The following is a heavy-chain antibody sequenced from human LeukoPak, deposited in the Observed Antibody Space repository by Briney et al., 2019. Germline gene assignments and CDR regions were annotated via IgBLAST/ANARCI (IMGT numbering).Heavy chain of an antibody. CDR1: GYTFTSYG. D-gene: IGHD3-22*01. CDR3: ARDYGYYYDSSGYFDY. J-gene: IGHJ4*02. V-gene: IGHV1-18*01. CDR2: ISAYNGNT. Sequence: ASEKVSCKASGYTFTSYGISWVRQAPGQGLEWMGWISAYNGNTNYAQKLQGRVTMTTDTSTSTAYMELRSLRSDDTAVYYCARDYGYYYDSSGYFDYWGQGTLVTVSS.